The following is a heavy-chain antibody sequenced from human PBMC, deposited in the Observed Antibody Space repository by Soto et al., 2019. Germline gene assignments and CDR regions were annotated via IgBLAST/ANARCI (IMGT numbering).Heavy chain of an antibody. J-gene: IGHJ3*02. V-gene: IGHV3-23*01. CDR3: GSDYPGPHDAIDI. CDR2: SSGSDGRT. D-gene: IGHD3-10*01. CDR1: GFRFSDSA. Sequence: PGGSVRLSCVASGFRFSDSAMNWVRQAPGKGLEWVSVSSGSDGRTYYGGSVKGRFSISRDNAENTVYLHMNSLRAEDTAVYYCGSDYPGPHDAIDIWAQRTTVTVSS.